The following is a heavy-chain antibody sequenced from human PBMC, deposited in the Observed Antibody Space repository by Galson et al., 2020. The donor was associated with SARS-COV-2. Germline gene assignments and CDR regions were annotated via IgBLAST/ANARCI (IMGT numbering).Heavy chain of an antibody. CDR3: ARHLRSGEVTILGVCQTHYYYGMDV. Sequence: ETSETLSLTCTVSGGSISSSSYYWGWIRQPPGKGLEWIGSIYYSGSTYYNPSLKSRVTISVDTSKNQFSLKLSSVTAADTAVYYCARHLRSGEVTILGVCQTHYYYGMDVWGQGTTVTVSS. D-gene: IGHD3-3*01. CDR1: GGSISSSSYY. J-gene: IGHJ6*02. V-gene: IGHV4-39*01. CDR2: IYYSGST.